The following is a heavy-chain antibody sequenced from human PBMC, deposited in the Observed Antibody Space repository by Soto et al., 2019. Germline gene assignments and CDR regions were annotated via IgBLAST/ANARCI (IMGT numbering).Heavy chain of an antibody. D-gene: IGHD3-10*01. CDR3: ARLWFGEPNWFDP. CDR2: IYYSGST. J-gene: IGHJ5*02. V-gene: IGHV4-39*01. CDR1: GGSISSSSYY. Sequence: QLLESGPGLVKPSETLSLTCTVSGGSISSSSYYWGWIRQPPGKGLEWIGSIYYSGSTYYNPSLKSRVTISVDTSKNQFSLKLSSVTAADTAVYYCARLWFGEPNWFDPWGQGTLVTVSS.